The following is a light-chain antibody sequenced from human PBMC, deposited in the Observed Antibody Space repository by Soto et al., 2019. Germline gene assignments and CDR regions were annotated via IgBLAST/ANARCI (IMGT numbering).Light chain of an antibody. CDR1: QGVRSY. V-gene: IGKV1-27*01. Sequence: DIQMTQSPSSLSASVGDRVTITCRASQGVRSYLAWYQQKPGNPPKVLIYGASTLQSGVPSRFSGSGSGTDFTLTISSLQPEDVATYYCHEYNSAPFTFGPGTKVYIK. CDR3: HEYNSAPFT. J-gene: IGKJ3*01. CDR2: GAS.